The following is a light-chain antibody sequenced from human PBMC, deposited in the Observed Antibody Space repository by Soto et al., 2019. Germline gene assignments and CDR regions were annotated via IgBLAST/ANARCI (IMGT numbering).Light chain of an antibody. V-gene: IGLV2-14*01. J-gene: IGLJ1*01. CDR2: EVR. CDR1: RSDVGSYNY. Sequence: QSALTQPASVSGSLGQSITISCTGTRSDVGSYNYVSWYQQNPDKAPKLLIYEVRNRPSGVSNRFSGSKSGNTASLTISGLQAEDEADYYCSSYTSSSTYVFGSGTKVTVL. CDR3: SSYTSSSTYV.